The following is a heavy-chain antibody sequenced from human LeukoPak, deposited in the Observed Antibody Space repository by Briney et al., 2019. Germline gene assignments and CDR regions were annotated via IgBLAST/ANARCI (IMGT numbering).Heavy chain of an antibody. CDR1: GFTFDNYW. CDR3: AREGASSSFGY. J-gene: IGHJ4*02. Sequence: PGGSLRLSCAASGFTFDNYWMTGVRQAPGKGLEWVGMIKEDGSQKYYVDSVRGRFTISRDNAKNSLYLEMNSLRAEDAAVYYCAREGASSSFGYWGQGTLVTVSS. CDR2: IKEDGSQK. V-gene: IGHV3-7*03. D-gene: IGHD6-13*01.